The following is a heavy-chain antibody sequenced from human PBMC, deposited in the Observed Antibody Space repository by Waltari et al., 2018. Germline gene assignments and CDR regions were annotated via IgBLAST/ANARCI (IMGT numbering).Heavy chain of an antibody. V-gene: IGHV1-3*01. J-gene: IGHJ4*02. CDR1: GNTFTGYT. Sequence: QVQLVQSGAEVKKPGASVKVSCKASGNTFTGYTIHWVRQAPGQGLEWMGWINADNGNTKYSQKFQGRVTITRDTSANTADMELSSLRSEDTAVYYCARAYCINGVCYSGYYFDYWGQGTLVTVSS. CDR2: INADNGNT. D-gene: IGHD2-8*01. CDR3: ARAYCINGVCYSGYYFDY.